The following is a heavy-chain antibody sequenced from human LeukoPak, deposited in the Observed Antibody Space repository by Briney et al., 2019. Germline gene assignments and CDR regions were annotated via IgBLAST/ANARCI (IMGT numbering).Heavy chain of an antibody. V-gene: IGHV3-23*01. J-gene: IGHJ2*01. Sequence: GGSLRLSCAASGFTFSSYAMSWVRQAPGKGLEWVSAISGSGGSTYYADSVKGRFTISRDNSKNTLYLQMNSLRAEDTAVYYCASPRAYSSGWYLHFDLWGRGTLVTVSS. CDR3: ASPRAYSSGWYLHFDL. CDR2: ISGSGGST. D-gene: IGHD6-19*01. CDR1: GFTFSSYA.